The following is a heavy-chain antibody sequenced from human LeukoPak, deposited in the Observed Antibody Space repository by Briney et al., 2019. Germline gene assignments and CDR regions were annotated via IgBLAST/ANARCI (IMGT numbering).Heavy chain of an antibody. CDR2: ISYDGSNK. V-gene: IGHV3-30-3*01. CDR3: ARDRGIAVDY. J-gene: IGHJ4*02. D-gene: IGHD1-26*01. Sequence: GGSLRLSCAASGFTFSSYAMHWVRQAPGKGLEWVAVISYDGSNKYYADSVMGRFTISRDNSKNTLYLQMNSLRAEDTAVYYCARDRGIAVDYWGQGTLVTVSS. CDR1: GFTFSSYA.